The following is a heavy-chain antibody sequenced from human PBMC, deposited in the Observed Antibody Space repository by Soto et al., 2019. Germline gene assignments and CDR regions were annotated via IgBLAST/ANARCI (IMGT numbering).Heavy chain of an antibody. V-gene: IGHV4-4*02. CDR1: GDSISSDKW. Sequence: PSETLSLTCAVSGDSISSDKWWSWVRQPPGKGLEWIGEVYHSGNTNYNPSLKSRVITSVDKSKNQFSLKLTSLTATDTAVYYCARGGPSSKWLDPWGQGTLVTVSS. J-gene: IGHJ5*02. CDR2: VYHSGNT. CDR3: ARGGPSSKWLDP.